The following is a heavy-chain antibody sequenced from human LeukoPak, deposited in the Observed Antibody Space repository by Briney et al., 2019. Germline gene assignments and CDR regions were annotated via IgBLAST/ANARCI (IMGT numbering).Heavy chain of an antibody. CDR1: GFTFSAYT. Sequence: GSLILSCAASGFTFSAYTMSWVRQAPGKGLKWVSSISSGSDYIYYADSVKGRFTISRDNAKNSLYLQLNTLRAEDTAIYYCARSIAYWGLGTLVTVSS. CDR3: ARSIAY. V-gene: IGHV3-21*01. J-gene: IGHJ4*02. CDR2: ISSGSDYI.